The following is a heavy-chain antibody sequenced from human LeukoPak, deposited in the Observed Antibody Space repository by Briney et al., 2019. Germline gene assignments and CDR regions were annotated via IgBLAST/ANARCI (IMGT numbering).Heavy chain of an antibody. CDR1: GYTFTSYY. J-gene: IGHJ6*04. V-gene: IGHV1-46*01. CDR3: ARDRLGSSSAAAHYYYYYGMDV. CDR2: INPSGGST. D-gene: IGHD6-13*01. Sequence: ASVKVSCKASGYTFTSYYMHWVRQAPGQGLEWMGIINPSGGSTSYAQKFQGRVTMTRDTSTSTVYMELSSLRSEDTAVYYCARDRLGSSSAAAHYYYYYGMDVWGKGTTVTVSS.